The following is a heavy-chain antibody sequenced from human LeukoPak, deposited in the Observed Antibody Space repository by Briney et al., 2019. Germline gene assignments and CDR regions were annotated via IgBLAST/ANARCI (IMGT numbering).Heavy chain of an antibody. CDR3: ARAAENYGGRFDS. D-gene: IGHD3-16*01. Sequence: GGSLRLSCAASGFTFSSYAMNWVRQAPGKGLEWVSLISGSGVSTQYADSVKGRFSISRDSSKNTVYLQMNSLRAEDTAVYYCARAAENYGGRFDSWGQGTLVTVSS. CDR1: GFTFSSYA. V-gene: IGHV3-23*01. CDR2: ISGSGVST. J-gene: IGHJ4*02.